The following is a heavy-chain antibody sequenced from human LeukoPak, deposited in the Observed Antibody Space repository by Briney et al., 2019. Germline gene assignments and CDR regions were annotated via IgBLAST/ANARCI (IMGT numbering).Heavy chain of an antibody. CDR2: IYYSGST. CDR1: GGSISTYY. CDR3: AREEVPHGFDI. Sequence: SETLSLTCTVSGGSISTYYWSWIRQPPGKGLEYIGYIYYSGSTNYNPALKSRVTMSLDTSKNQFSLKLSSVTAADTAVYYCAREEVPHGFDIWGQGTMVTVSS. J-gene: IGHJ3*02. V-gene: IGHV4-59*01.